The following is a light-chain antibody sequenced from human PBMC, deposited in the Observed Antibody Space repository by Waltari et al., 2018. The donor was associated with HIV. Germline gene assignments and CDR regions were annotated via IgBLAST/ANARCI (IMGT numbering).Light chain of an antibody. Sequence: EIVMTQSPATLSVSLGERATLSCRASQRISNILAWYQQQPGQAPRLRIYGASTRATGITARFNGSGSGTEFTLTISSLQSEDFAVYYCQQYNNWHPTFGQGTKVEIK. CDR1: QRISNI. J-gene: IGKJ1*01. CDR2: GAS. CDR3: QQYNNWHPT. V-gene: IGKV3-15*01.